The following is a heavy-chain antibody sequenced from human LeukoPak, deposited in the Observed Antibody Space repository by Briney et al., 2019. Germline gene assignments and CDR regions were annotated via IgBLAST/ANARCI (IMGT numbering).Heavy chain of an antibody. Sequence: PSETLSLTCTVSGGSIRSGDYYWSWIRQPPGKGLEWIGYIYYRGSTYYNPSLNSRATISVDTSKNQFTLKVSSVTAADRAVYYCARGEFQWLALDFWGQGTMVTVSS. CDR1: GGSIRSGDYY. D-gene: IGHD6-19*01. CDR2: IYYRGST. CDR3: ARGEFQWLALDF. V-gene: IGHV4-30-4*08. J-gene: IGHJ4*02.